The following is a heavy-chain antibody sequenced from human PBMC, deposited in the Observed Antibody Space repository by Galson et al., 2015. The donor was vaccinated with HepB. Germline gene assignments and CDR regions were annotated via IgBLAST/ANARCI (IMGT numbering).Heavy chain of an antibody. J-gene: IGHJ3*01. Sequence: SLRLCCAASGFTFSCAWMRWVRQAPGEGLEWVARITSKTVGGTSDYAAPVKGRFTVSRDDSTNTLYLQINRLKTEDTAVYDSLGDMGANITPYAFEVWGQGTMVTVSS. CDR3: LGDMGANITPYAFEV. D-gene: IGHD1-26*01. V-gene: IGHV3-15*01. CDR2: ITSKTVGGTS. CDR1: GFTFSCAW.